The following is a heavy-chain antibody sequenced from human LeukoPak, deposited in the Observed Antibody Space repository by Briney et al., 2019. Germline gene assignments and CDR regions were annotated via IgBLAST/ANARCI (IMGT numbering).Heavy chain of an antibody. V-gene: IGHV4-59*08. CDR1: GGSIRGYY. CDR3: AVGATHYYMDV. J-gene: IGHJ6*03. CDR2: IYYSGST. D-gene: IGHD3-16*01. Sequence: SVTLSLTCTVSGGSIRGYYWSWVRQPPGKGLEWIAYIYYSGSTNYNPSLKSRVTISLDTSKNQFSLKLSSVTAADTAVYYCAVGATHYYMDVWGKGTTVTVSS.